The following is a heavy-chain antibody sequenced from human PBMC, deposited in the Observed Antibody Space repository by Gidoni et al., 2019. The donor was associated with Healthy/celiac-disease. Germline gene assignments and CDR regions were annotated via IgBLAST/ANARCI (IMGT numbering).Heavy chain of an antibody. Sequence: QLQLQESGPGLVKPSETLSLTCTVSGGSISSSSYYWGWIRQPPGKGLEWIGSIYYSGSTYYNPSLKSRVTISVDTSKNQFSLKLSSVTAADTAVYYCARENRYYYYGMDVWGQGTTVTVSS. CDR2: IYYSGST. V-gene: IGHV4-39*07. J-gene: IGHJ6*02. CDR1: GGSISSSSYY. CDR3: ARENRYYYYGMDV.